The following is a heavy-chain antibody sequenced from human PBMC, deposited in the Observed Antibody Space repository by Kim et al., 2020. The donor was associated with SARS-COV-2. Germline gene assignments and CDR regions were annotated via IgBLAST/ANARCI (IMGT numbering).Heavy chain of an antibody. CDR3: ATKRRPGIGWFDP. V-gene: IGHV3-53*01. CDR2: IYIGGST. D-gene: IGHD6-13*01. Sequence: GGSLRLSCAASGFTVSSNYMSWVRQAPGKGLEWVSVIYIGGSTYYADSVKGRFTISRDNSKNTLYLQMNSLRAEDTAVYYCATKRRPGIGWFDPWGQGTLVTVSS. CDR1: GFTVSSNY. J-gene: IGHJ5*02.